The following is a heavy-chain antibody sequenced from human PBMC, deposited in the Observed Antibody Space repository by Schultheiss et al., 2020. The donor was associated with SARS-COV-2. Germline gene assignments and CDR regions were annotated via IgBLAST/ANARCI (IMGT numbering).Heavy chain of an antibody. J-gene: IGHJ4*02. CDR1: GYTLTELS. Sequence: ASVKVSCKVSGYTLTELSMHWVRQAPGKGLEWMGGFDPEDGETIYAQKFQGRVTMTEDTSTDTAYMELSSLRSEDTAVYYCATVRIAAAGTDLLGYWGQGTLVTVSS. V-gene: IGHV1-24*01. CDR2: FDPEDGET. D-gene: IGHD6-13*01. CDR3: ATVRIAAAGTDLLGY.